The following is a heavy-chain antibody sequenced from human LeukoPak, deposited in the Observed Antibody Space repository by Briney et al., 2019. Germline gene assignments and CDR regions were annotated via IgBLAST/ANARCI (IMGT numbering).Heavy chain of an antibody. V-gene: IGHV4-34*01. J-gene: IGHJ5*02. D-gene: IGHD1-1*01. Sequence: PSETLSLTCAVYGGSFSGYYWSWIRQPPGKGLEWIGEINHSGSTNYNPSLKSRVTISVDTSKNQFSLKLSSVTAADTAVYYCARANWNTKYSWFDPWGQGTLVTVSS. CDR2: INHSGST. CDR3: ARANWNTKYSWFDP. CDR1: GGSFSGYY.